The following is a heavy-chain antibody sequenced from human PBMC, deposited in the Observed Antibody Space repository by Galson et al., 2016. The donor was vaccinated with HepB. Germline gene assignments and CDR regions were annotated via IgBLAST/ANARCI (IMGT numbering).Heavy chain of an antibody. J-gene: IGHJ5*02. Sequence: SETLSLTCSVAGGSITGYYWTWIRQSPGKGLEWIGYVSYSGHSNSNPSLKSRVTISLDMSKSQFSLNLKSVSAADTAIYFCVRGRNDYGGMWFDPWGQGSLLTVFS. CDR2: VSYSGHS. D-gene: IGHD4-23*01. CDR3: VRGRNDYGGMWFDP. V-gene: IGHV4-59*01. CDR1: GGSITGYY.